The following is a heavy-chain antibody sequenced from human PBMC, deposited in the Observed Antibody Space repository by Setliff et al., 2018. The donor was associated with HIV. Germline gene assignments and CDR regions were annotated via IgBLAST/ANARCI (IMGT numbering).Heavy chain of an antibody. J-gene: IGHJ5*02. CDR1: GYTIDAKY. CDR3: ATAGGRSWFDT. Sequence: GASVKVSCKTSGYTIDAKYIHWARQAPGQGLEWMGWINPNSGCTNYARKFQGRVTMTRDTSISTAYMELNSLISDDTAVYYCATAGGRSWFDTWGPGTLVTVSS. CDR2: INPNSGCT. D-gene: IGHD3-16*01. V-gene: IGHV1-2*02.